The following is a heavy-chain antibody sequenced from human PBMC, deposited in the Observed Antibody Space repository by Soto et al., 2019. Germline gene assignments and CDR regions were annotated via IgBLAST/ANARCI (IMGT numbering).Heavy chain of an antibody. CDR2: IYPGDSDT. D-gene: IGHD5-12*01. Sequence: GESLKISCKGSGYSFTSYWIGWVRQMPGKGLEWMGIIYPGDSDTRYSPSFQGQVTISADKSISTAYLQWSSLKASDTAMYYCARLYRDGYNYKAFDIWGQGTMVTVSS. CDR1: GYSFTSYW. J-gene: IGHJ3*02. V-gene: IGHV5-51*01. CDR3: ARLYRDGYNYKAFDI.